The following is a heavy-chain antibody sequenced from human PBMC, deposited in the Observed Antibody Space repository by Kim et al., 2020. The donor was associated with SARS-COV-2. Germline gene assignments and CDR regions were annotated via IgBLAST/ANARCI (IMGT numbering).Heavy chain of an antibody. D-gene: IGHD3-3*01. CDR3: ARLNRDGYQIWRYYFDS. CDR2: IYYSGTT. Sequence: SETLSLTCAVSGASISSSNYHWAWIRQPPGKGLDWVATIYYSGTTYYNPALKSRVAISLDTSKNQFSLKLSSVTATDTAVYYCARLNRDGYQIWRYYFDSWGQGTLVTVSS. V-gene: IGHV4-39*01. CDR1: GASISSSNYH. J-gene: IGHJ4*02.